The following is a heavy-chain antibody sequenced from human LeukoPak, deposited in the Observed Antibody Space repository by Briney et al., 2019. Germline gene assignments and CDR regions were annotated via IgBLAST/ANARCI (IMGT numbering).Heavy chain of an antibody. Sequence: PGGSLRLSCAASGFTFSSYGMHWVRQAPGKGLEWVAVISYDGSNKYYADSVKGRFTISRDNCKNTLYLQMNSLRAEDTAVYYCAKGLYYYDSSGYYGGAFDIWGQGTMVTVSS. CDR3: AKGLYYYDSSGYYGGAFDI. V-gene: IGHV3-30*18. CDR1: GFTFSSYG. J-gene: IGHJ3*02. CDR2: ISYDGSNK. D-gene: IGHD3-22*01.